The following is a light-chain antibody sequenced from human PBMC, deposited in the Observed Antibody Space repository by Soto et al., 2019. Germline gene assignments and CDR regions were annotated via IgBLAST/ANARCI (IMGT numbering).Light chain of an antibody. CDR1: QSISTW. J-gene: IGKJ5*01. V-gene: IGKV1-5*02. Sequence: EIQITHSPSTLSPAVVDRVHIIYRASQSISTWLAWYQQKPGKAPTLLIYDASALPRGVPSRFSGSGSGTEFTLTISSLQPDDFATYHCQQLYTFPCTFGQGTRLEIK. CDR3: QQLYTFPCT. CDR2: DAS.